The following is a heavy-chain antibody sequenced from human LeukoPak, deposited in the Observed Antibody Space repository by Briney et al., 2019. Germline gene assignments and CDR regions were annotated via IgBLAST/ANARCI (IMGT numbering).Heavy chain of an antibody. Sequence: ASVKVSCKASGGTFSSYVISRVRQAPGQGLEWMGRIIPILGIANYAQKFQGRVTITADKSTSTAYMELSSLRSEDTAVYYCARDPQRGDFSMNWGQGTLVTASS. D-gene: IGHD3-3*01. CDR2: IIPILGIA. CDR3: ARDPQRGDFSMN. J-gene: IGHJ4*02. V-gene: IGHV1-69*04. CDR1: GGTFSSYV.